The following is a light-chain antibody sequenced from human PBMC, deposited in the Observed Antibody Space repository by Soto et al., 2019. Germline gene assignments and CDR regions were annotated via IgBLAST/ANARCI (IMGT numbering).Light chain of an antibody. CDR1: QSVSSN. J-gene: IGKJ5*01. V-gene: IGKV3D-15*01. CDR3: QQYNNWPPIT. CDR2: SVS. Sequence: IVMTQSPGTLSVSPGERDTLSCRASQSVSSNLAWYQQRPGQAPRLLIYSVSSRDTGIPARFSGSGSGTEFTLTISSLQSEDFAVYYCQQYNNWPPITFGQGTRLEIK.